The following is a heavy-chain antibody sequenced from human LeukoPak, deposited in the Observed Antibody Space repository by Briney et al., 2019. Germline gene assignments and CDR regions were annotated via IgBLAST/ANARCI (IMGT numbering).Heavy chain of an antibody. J-gene: IGHJ4*02. Sequence: GASVKVSCKASGSTFTSYDIYWVRQATGQGLEWMGWMNPNSGNTGYAQKFQGRVTMTRNTSISTAYMELSSLRSEDTAVYYCARGPGYDSSGYHLFDYWGQGTLVTVSS. CDR3: ARGPGYDSSGYHLFDY. CDR1: GSTFTSYD. CDR2: MNPNSGNT. V-gene: IGHV1-8*01. D-gene: IGHD3-22*01.